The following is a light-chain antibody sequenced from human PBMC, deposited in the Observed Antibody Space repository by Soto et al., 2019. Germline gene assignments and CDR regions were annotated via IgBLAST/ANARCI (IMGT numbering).Light chain of an antibody. J-gene: IGKJ5*01. V-gene: IGKV3-11*01. Sequence: DIVLTQSPATLSLSPGERATLSCRASQSVSRYLAWYQQKPGQAPRLLIYDASNRATAIPARFSGSGSGTDFTLTISSLDPEDFAVYYCQQRSNWPSITFGQGTRLEIK. CDR3: QQRSNWPSIT. CDR2: DAS. CDR1: QSVSRY.